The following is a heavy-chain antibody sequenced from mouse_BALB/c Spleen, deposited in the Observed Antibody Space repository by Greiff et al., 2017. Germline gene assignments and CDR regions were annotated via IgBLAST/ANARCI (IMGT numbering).Heavy chain of an antibody. V-gene: IGHV1S137*01. J-gene: IGHJ4*01. CDR1: GYTFTDYA. Sequence: VKLQESGAELVRPGVSVKISCKGSGYTFTDYAMHWVKQSHAKSLEWIGVISTYYGDASYNQKFKGKATMTVDKSSSTAYMELARLTSEDSAIYYCARAYYGLYYAMDYWGQGTSVTVSS. CDR2: ISTYYGDA. D-gene: IGHD2-10*01. CDR3: ARAYYGLYYAMDY.